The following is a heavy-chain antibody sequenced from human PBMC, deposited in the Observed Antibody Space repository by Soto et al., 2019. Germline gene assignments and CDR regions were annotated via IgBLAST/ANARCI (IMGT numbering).Heavy chain of an antibody. CDR1: GFTFNEYG. Sequence: PGESLRLSCSASGFTFNEYGMHWVRQAPGKGLEWVSGISWNSFTIGYTDSVKGRFTISRDNSKNTLYLQMNSLRAEDTAVYYCAKTRYYYDSGYFDYWGQGTLVTVSS. D-gene: IGHD3-22*01. J-gene: IGHJ4*02. CDR2: ISWNSFTI. V-gene: IGHV3-9*01. CDR3: AKTRYYYDSGYFDY.